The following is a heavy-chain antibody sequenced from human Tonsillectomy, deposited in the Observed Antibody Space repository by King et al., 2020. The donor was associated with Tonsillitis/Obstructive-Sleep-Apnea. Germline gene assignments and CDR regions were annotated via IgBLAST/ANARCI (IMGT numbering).Heavy chain of an antibody. Sequence: VQLVESGGGVVQPGRSLRLSCAASGFTFSSYAMHWVRQAPGKGLEWVAVISYDGSNKYYADSVKGRFTISRDNSKNTLYLQMNSLRAEDTAVYYCARDSNYDFWSGYYRGDDAFDIWGQGTMVTVSS. CDR2: ISYDGSNK. J-gene: IGHJ3*02. D-gene: IGHD3-3*01. CDR1: GFTFSSYA. CDR3: ARDSNYDFWSGYYRGDDAFDI. V-gene: IGHV3-30*04.